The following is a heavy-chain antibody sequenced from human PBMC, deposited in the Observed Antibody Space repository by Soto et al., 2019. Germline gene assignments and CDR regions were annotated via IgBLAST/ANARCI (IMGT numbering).Heavy chain of an antibody. CDR1: GGSISSYY. CDR3: ARHTRYCSGGSCYSFAFDI. V-gene: IGHV4-59*08. Sequence: QVQLQESGPGLVKPSETLSLTCTVSGGSISSYYWSWIRQPPGKGLEWIGYIYYSGSTNYNPSLNSRVTISVDTSKNQFSLKLTAVTAADTGVYYCARHTRYCSGGSCYSFAFDIWGQGTMVTVSS. J-gene: IGHJ3*02. D-gene: IGHD2-15*01. CDR2: IYYSGST.